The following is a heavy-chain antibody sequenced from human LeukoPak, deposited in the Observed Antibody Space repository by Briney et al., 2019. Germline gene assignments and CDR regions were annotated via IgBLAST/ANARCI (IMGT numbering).Heavy chain of an antibody. CDR2: IKQDGSEK. CDR3: ARSRYCSSTSCYSGY. V-gene: IGHV3-7*01. CDR1: GFTFTTYW. J-gene: IGHJ4*02. Sequence: GGSLRLSCAASGFTFTTYWMSWVRQAPGKGLEWVANIKQDGSEKYYVDSVKGRFTISRDNAKNSLYLQMNSLRAEDTAVYYCARSRYCSSTSCYSGYWGQGTLVTVSS. D-gene: IGHD2-2*01.